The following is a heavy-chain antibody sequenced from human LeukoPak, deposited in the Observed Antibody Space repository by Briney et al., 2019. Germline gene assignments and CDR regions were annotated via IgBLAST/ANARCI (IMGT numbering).Heavy chain of an antibody. J-gene: IGHJ4*02. CDR1: GGSISSSSYY. CDR2: IYYSGST. Sequence: ASETLSLTCTVSGGSISSSSYYWGWIRQPPGKGLEWIGSIYYSGSTYYNPSLKSRVTISVDTSKNQFSLKLSSVTAADTAVYYCARGRAFFDWGQGTLVTVSS. D-gene: IGHD3-3*02. CDR3: ARGRAFFD. V-gene: IGHV4-39*01.